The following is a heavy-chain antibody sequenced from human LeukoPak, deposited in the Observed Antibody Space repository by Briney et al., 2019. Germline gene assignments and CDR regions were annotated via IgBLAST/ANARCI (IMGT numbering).Heavy chain of an antibody. CDR3: ARYSSGWYRGFDP. J-gene: IGHJ5*02. V-gene: IGHV4-59*01. CDR2: IYYSGST. Sequence: SETLSLTCTVSGGSISSYYWSWIRQPPGKGLERIGYIYYSGSTNYNPSLKSRVTISVDTSKNQFSLKLSSVTAADTAVYYCARYSSGWYRGFDPWGQGTLVTVSS. CDR1: GGSISSYY. D-gene: IGHD6-19*01.